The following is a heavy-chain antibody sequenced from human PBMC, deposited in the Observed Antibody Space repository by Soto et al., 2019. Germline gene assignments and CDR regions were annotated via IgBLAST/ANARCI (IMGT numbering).Heavy chain of an antibody. CDR2: IIPIFGTA. V-gene: IGHV1-69*01. CDR3: ARAPPGDSDSSGGPYFDY. D-gene: IGHD3-22*01. Sequence: QVQLVQSGAEVKKPGSSVKVSCKASGGTCSSYAISWVRQAPGQGLEWMGGIIPIFGTANYAQKFQGRVTITADESTSTAYMELSSLRSEDMAVYYCARAPPGDSDSSGGPYFDYWGQGTLVTVSS. CDR1: GGTCSSYA. J-gene: IGHJ4*02.